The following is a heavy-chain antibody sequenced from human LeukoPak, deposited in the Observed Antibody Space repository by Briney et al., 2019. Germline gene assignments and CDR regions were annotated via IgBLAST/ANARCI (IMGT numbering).Heavy chain of an antibody. CDR1: GYTFTSYD. V-gene: IGHV1-8*03. Sequence: ASVTVSCKASGYTFTSYDINWVRQATGQGLEWMGWMNPNSGNTGYAQKFQGRVTITRNTSISTAYMELSSLRSEDTAVYYCARTYSSSSGDYYYYMDVWGKGTTVTVSS. CDR2: MNPNSGNT. D-gene: IGHD6-6*01. CDR3: ARTYSSSSGDYYYYMDV. J-gene: IGHJ6*03.